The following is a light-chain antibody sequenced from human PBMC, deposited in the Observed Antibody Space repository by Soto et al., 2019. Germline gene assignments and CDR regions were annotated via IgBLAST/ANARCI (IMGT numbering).Light chain of an antibody. CDR3: QQYESSPIT. J-gene: IGKJ5*01. Sequence: EIVSTQSPGTLSLSPGGRATLSCRASQSISSSFLAWYQQKPGQAPRLLIYGASSRATGIPDRFSGSGSGTDFTLTISRLEPEDFAVYYCQQYESSPITFGQGTRLEIK. V-gene: IGKV3-20*01. CDR1: QSISSSF. CDR2: GAS.